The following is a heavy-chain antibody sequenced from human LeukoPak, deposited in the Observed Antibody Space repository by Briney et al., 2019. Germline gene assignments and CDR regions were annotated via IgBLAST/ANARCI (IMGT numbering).Heavy chain of an antibody. CDR2: ISSSSGNI. Sequence: GGSLRLSCAASGFIFSTYSMNWVRQAPGKGLEWVSYISSSSGNIYYVDSVKGRFATSRDNSKNTLYLQMNSLRAEDTAVYYCAKDRGGSPLSYYFDYWGQGTLVTVSS. J-gene: IGHJ4*02. D-gene: IGHD3-16*01. CDR1: GFIFSTYS. CDR3: AKDRGGSPLSYYFDY. V-gene: IGHV3-48*01.